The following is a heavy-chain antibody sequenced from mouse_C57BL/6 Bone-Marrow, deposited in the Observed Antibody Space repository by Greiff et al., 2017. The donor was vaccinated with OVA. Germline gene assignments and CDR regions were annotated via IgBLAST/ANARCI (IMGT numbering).Heavy chain of an antibody. CDR3: TRGSGYFDY. D-gene: IGHD3-2*02. V-gene: IGHV14-4*01. CDR1: GFNIKDDY. Sequence: VQLQQSGAELVRPGASVKLSCTASGFNIKDDYMHWVKQRPEQGLEWIGWIDPENGDTEYASKFQGKATITADTSSNTAYLQLSSLTSEDTAVYYCTRGSGYFDYWGQGTTLTVSS. CDR2: IDPENGDT. J-gene: IGHJ2*01.